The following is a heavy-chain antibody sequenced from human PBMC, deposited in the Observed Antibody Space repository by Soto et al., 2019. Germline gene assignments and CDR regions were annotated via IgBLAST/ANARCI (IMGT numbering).Heavy chain of an antibody. CDR2: ISSRGDRT. D-gene: IGHD3-16*01. J-gene: IGHJ6*02. CDR1: VFTFIIYS. V-gene: IGHV3-23*01. CDR3: AKEKGPSYAFQPTDLEV. Sequence: GWSXRLSCSFSVFTFIIYSINLFRQAPGKGLEWVSIISSRGDRTSYAESVKGRFTISRDDSKNTLFLHMNSLGAEDTAVYYCAKEKGPSYAFQPTDLEVWGQGTTVTVSS.